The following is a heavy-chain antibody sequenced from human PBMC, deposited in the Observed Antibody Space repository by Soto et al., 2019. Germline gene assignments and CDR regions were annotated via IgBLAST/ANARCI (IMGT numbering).Heavy chain of an antibody. CDR1: GGSISRGNSY. CDR2: IHYSGST. V-gene: IGHV4-31*03. CDR3: ARALLELQGYSDL. Sequence: QVHLQEPGPGLVKPSQTLSLPCTVSGGSISRGNSYWNGIRHPPGKALEWIGFIHYSGSTSYNPSLKSRVTISVDTSKNQFSLKLNSVTAADTAVYYCARALLELQGYSDLWGRGTLVSVSS. J-gene: IGHJ2*01. D-gene: IGHD1-7*01.